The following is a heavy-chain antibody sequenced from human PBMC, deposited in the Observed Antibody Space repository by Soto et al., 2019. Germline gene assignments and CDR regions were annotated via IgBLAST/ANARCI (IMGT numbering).Heavy chain of an antibody. J-gene: IGHJ6*02. CDR2: IVVGSGNT. D-gene: IGHD3-3*01. CDR1: GFTFTSSA. V-gene: IGHV1-58*01. Sequence: ASVKVSCKASGFTFTSSAVQWVRQARGQRLEWIGWIVVGSGNTNYAQKFQERVTITRDMSKSTAYMELSSLRSEDTAVYYCAATAARITIFGVEYYYYGMDVWGQGTTVTVSS. CDR3: AATAARITIFGVEYYYYGMDV.